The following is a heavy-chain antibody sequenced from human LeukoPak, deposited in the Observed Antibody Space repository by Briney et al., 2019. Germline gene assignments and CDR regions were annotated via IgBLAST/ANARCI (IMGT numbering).Heavy chain of an antibody. J-gene: IGHJ4*02. D-gene: IGHD4-17*01. CDR3: ASERGSAYGDLDS. CDR1: GFTFCSYS. V-gene: IGHV3-21*01. CDR2: ISSSSSYI. Sequence: GGSLRLSCADSGFTFCSYSMNWVRQAPGKGLEWVLSISSSSSYIYYADSVRGRFTISRDIAKNSLYLQMNSLGAEDTAVYYCASERGSAYGDLDSWGQGTLVTVSS.